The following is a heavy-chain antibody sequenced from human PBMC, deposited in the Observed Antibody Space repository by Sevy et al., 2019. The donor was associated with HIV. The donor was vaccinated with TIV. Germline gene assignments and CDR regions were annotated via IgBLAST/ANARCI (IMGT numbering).Heavy chain of an antibody. CDR2: INAGNGNT. J-gene: IGHJ4*02. CDR1: GYTFTSYA. D-gene: IGHD3-10*01. V-gene: IGHV1-3*01. CDR3: GRDVTDHPGDY. Sequence: ATVKVSCKASGYTFTSYAMHWVRQAPGQRLEWMGWINAGNGNTKYSEKFQGRVTITRDTSASTAYMELSSLRSEDTAVYYCGRDVTDHPGDYWGQRTLVTVS.